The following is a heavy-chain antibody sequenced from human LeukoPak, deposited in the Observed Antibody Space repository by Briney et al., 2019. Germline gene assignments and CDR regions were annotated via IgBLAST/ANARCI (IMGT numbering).Heavy chain of an antibody. V-gene: IGHV3-30*03. CDR1: GFTFSSYG. D-gene: IGHD5-24*01. Sequence: PGGSLRLSCAASGFTFSSYGMHWVRQAPGKGLEWVAVISYDGSNKYYADSVKGRFTTSRDNSKNTLYLQMNSLRPEDTAVYYCARARFGYNRGPFDYWGQGILVTVSS. CDR3: ARARFGYNRGPFDY. J-gene: IGHJ4*02. CDR2: ISYDGSNK.